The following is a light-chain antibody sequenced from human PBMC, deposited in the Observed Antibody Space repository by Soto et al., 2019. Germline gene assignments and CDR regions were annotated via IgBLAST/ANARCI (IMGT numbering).Light chain of an antibody. J-gene: IGKJ4*01. V-gene: IGKV3-11*01. Sequence: EIVLTQSPATLSLSPGERATLSCRASQSVSSYLAWYQQKPCQAPRLLIYDASNRATGIPARFSGSGSGTDLTLTISSLEPEDFAVYHCQQRSNWPELTFGGGTKVDIK. CDR1: QSVSSY. CDR3: QQRSNWPELT. CDR2: DAS.